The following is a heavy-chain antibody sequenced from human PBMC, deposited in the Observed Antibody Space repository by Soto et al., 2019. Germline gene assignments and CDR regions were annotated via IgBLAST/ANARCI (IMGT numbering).Heavy chain of an antibody. Sequence: SLRLSCAASGFTFSSYGMHWVRQAPGKGLEWVAVISYDGSNKYYADSVKGRFTISRDNSKNTLYLQMNSLRAEDTAVYYCAKEPIPVYYYYGMDVWGQGTTVTVSS. V-gene: IGHV3-30*18. J-gene: IGHJ6*02. CDR2: ISYDGSNK. CDR3: AKEPIPVYYYYGMDV. CDR1: GFTFSSYG.